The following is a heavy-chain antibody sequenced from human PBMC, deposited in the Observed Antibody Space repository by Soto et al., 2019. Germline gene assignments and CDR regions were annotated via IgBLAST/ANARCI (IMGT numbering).Heavy chain of an antibody. CDR2: INHSGST. V-gene: IGHV4-34*01. CDR3: ARDKITGLFDY. Sequence: SETLSLTCAVYGGSFSCYYWTWIRQPPGTGLEWIGEINHSGSTNYNLSLKSRVTISVDTSKNQFSLKLTSVTAADTAVYYCARDKITGLFDYWGQGTLVTVSS. J-gene: IGHJ4*02. CDR1: GGSFSCYY. D-gene: IGHD2-8*02.